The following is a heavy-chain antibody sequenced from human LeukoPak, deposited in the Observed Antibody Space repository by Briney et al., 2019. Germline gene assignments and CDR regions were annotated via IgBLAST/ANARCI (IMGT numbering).Heavy chain of an antibody. V-gene: IGHV3-23*01. Sequence: GGSLRLSCAASGFTFSSCAMSWVRQAPGKGLEWVSAISGSSGSTYYADSVKGRFTISRDNSKNTLYLQMNSLRAEDTAVYYCAKGRFAGIVVPAAIFDYWGQGTLVAVSS. J-gene: IGHJ4*02. CDR2: ISGSSGST. D-gene: IGHD2-2*01. CDR1: GFTFSSCA. CDR3: AKGRFAGIVVPAAIFDY.